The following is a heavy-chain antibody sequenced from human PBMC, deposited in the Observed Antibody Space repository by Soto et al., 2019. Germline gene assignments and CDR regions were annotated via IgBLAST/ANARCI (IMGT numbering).Heavy chain of an antibody. Sequence: AESMQISGKGSGYSFTSYWIGWVRQMPGKGLEWMGIIYPGDSDTRYSPSFQGQVTISADKSISTAYLQWSSLKASDTAMYYCARQSHRLLMDFRGQGSTVTGS. J-gene: IGHJ6*02. D-gene: IGHD2-2*01. CDR3: ARQSHRLLMDF. CDR2: IYPGDSDT. CDR1: GYSFTSYW. V-gene: IGHV5-51*01.